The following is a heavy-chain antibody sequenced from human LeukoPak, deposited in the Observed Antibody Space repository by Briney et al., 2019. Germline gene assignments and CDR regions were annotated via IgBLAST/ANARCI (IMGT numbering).Heavy chain of an antibody. J-gene: IGHJ4*02. D-gene: IGHD3-22*01. Sequence: ASVKVSCKASGYTFTSYDINWVRQATGQGLEWMGWMNPNSGNTGYAQKFQGRVTITRNTSISTAYMELSSLRSEDTAVYYCASSPREYYYDSSGPEDFDYWGQGTLVTVSS. CDR3: ASSPREYYYDSSGPEDFDY. CDR1: GYTFTSYD. V-gene: IGHV1-8*03. CDR2: MNPNSGNT.